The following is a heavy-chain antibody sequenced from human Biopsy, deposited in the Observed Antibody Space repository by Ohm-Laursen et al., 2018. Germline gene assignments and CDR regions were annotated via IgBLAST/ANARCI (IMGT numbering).Heavy chain of an antibody. D-gene: IGHD2-15*01. CDR1: GFIFYDYA. CDR2: ISWNSVGI. Sequence: SLRLSCTASGFIFYDYAMHWVRQAPGKGLEWVSGISWNSVGIGYADSVKGRFTISRDNAKNFLYLEMNNLRPEDTALYYCAKIHCSGDSCYPNAFDMWGHGTRVTVS. V-gene: IGHV3-9*01. J-gene: IGHJ3*02. CDR3: AKIHCSGDSCYPNAFDM.